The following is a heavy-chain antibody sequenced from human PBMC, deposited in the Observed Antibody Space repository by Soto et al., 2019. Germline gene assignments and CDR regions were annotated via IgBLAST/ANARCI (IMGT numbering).Heavy chain of an antibody. CDR2: IYYSGST. D-gene: IGHD3-16*01. CDR1: GGSVSSGSYY. V-gene: IGHV4-61*01. Sequence: PSETLSLTCTVSGGSVSSGSYYWSWIRQPPGKGLEWIGYIYYSGSTNYNPSLKSRVTISVDTSKNQFSLKLSSVTAADTAVYYCARDLYPDGYYYGMDVWGQGTTVTVSS. CDR3: ARDLYPDGYYYGMDV. J-gene: IGHJ6*02.